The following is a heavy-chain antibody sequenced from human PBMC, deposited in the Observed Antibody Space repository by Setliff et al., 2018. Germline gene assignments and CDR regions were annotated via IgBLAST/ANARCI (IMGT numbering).Heavy chain of an antibody. Sequence: GGSLRLSCAASGFFFRSYEMNWVRQTPGKGPEWVSYINSGGTKIYYADSVKGRFTISRDNAKNSLFLQMNNLRAEDTALYYCASSSGWIPWIQHWGPGTLVTVSS. CDR3: ASSSGWIPWIQH. V-gene: IGHV3-48*03. D-gene: IGHD3-10*01. CDR1: GFFFRSYE. J-gene: IGHJ1*01. CDR2: INSGGTKI.